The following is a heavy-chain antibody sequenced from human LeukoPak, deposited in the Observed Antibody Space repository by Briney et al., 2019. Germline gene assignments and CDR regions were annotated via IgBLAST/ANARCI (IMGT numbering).Heavy chain of an antibody. J-gene: IGHJ6*02. V-gene: IGHV3-30-3*01. D-gene: IGHD6-19*01. CDR1: GFTVDSNY. Sequence: GGSLRLSCAASGFTVDSNYLSWVRQAPGKGLEWVAVISYDGSNKYYADSVKGRFTISRDNSKNTLYLQMNSLRAEDTAVYYCARDLSGSGWFDYYYYGMDVWGQGTTVTVSS. CDR3: ARDLSGSGWFDYYYYGMDV. CDR2: ISYDGSNK.